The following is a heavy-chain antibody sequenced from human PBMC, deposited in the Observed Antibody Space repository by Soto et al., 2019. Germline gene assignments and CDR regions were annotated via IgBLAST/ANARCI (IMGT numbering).Heavy chain of an antibody. CDR3: ARVARYCSGGSCSRHFDY. V-gene: IGHV4-30-4*02. CDR1: GGSISSGDYY. CDR2: IYYSGST. Sequence: KPSETLSLTCTVSGGSISSGDYYWSWIRQPPGKGLEWIGYIYYSGSTYYNPSLKSRVTISVDTSKNQFSLKLSSVTAADTAVYYCARVARYCSGGSCSRHFDYWGQGTLVTVSS. J-gene: IGHJ4*02. D-gene: IGHD2-15*01.